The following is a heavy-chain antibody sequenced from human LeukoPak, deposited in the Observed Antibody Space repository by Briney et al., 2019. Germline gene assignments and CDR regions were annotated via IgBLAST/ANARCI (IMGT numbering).Heavy chain of an antibody. V-gene: IGHV3-66*01. Sequence: GGSLRLSCAASGFTFSSYSMNWVRQAPGKGLEWVSVIYSGGSTYYADSVKGRFTIYRDNSKNPLYLQMNSLGAEDTAVYYCSGDRTTALAFDPWGQGTLVTVSS. CDR2: IYSGGST. CDR1: GFTFSSYS. D-gene: IGHD4-17*01. J-gene: IGHJ5*02. CDR3: SGDRTTALAFDP.